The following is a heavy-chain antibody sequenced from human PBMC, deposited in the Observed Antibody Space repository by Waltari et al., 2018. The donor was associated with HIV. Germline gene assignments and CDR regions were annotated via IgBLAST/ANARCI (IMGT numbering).Heavy chain of an antibody. Sequence: QVQLVESGGGVVQPGRSLRLSCAASGFTFSGYDMHGLRQDPGKGLEWVAVISYDGSNKYYADSVKGRFTISRDNSKNTLYLQMNSLRAEDTAVYYCAGSYYYDSSGYYQSDYWGQGTLVTVSS. CDR1: GFTFSGYD. CDR3: AGSYYYDSSGYYQSDY. CDR2: ISYDGSNK. V-gene: IGHV3-30*04. J-gene: IGHJ4*02. D-gene: IGHD3-22*01.